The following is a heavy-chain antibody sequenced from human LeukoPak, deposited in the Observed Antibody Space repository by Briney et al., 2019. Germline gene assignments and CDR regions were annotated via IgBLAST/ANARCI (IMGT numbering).Heavy chain of an antibody. CDR1: GGTFSSYA. J-gene: IGHJ3*02. D-gene: IGHD1-26*01. CDR3: ARGGAHGTPKGAFDI. CDR2: MNPNSGNT. V-gene: IGHV1-8*03. Sequence: EASVKVSCKASGGTFSSYAISWVRQATGQGLEWMGWMNPNSGNTGYAQKFQGRVTITRNTSISTAYMELSSLRSEDTAVYYCARGGAHGTPKGAFDIWGQGTMVTVSS.